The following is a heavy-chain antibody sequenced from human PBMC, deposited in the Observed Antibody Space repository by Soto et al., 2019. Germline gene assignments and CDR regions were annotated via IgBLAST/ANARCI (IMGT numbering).Heavy chain of an antibody. CDR1: GFTFSSDA. Sequence: GGSLRLSCAASGFTFSSDAMSWVRQAPGKGLEWVSAISGSGGSTYYADSVKGRFTISRDNSKNTLYLQMNSLRAEDTAVYYCAKEGTMVQGYYYYGMDVWGQGTTVTVSS. CDR2: ISGSGGST. D-gene: IGHD3-10*01. J-gene: IGHJ6*02. V-gene: IGHV3-23*01. CDR3: AKEGTMVQGYYYYGMDV.